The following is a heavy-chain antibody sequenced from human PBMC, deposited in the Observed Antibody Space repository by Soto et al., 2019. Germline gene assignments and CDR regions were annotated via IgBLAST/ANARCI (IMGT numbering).Heavy chain of an antibody. Sequence: GGSLRLSCAASGFTVSSNYISWVRQAPGKGLEWVSVIYSGGSTYYADSVKGRFTISRDNSKNTLYLQMNSLRAEDTAVYYCARVGSVAGPPRHYYYYHGMDVWGQGTTVTVSS. V-gene: IGHV3-53*01. J-gene: IGHJ6*02. CDR2: IYSGGST. CDR3: ARVGSVAGPPRHYYYYHGMDV. CDR1: GFTVSSNY. D-gene: IGHD6-19*01.